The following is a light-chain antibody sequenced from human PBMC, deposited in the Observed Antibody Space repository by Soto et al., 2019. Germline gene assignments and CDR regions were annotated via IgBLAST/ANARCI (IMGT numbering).Light chain of an antibody. CDR1: ISDVGYYDY. CDR2: EVR. CDR3: SSYTSSGTLV. V-gene: IGLV2-14*01. J-gene: IGLJ3*02. Sequence: QSALTQPASVSGSPGQSITISCTGTISDVGYYDYVSWYQQHPGKAPKLMIFEVRNRPSGVSIRFSGSKSGNTASLTISGLQAEDESDYYCSSYTSSGTLVFGGGNKVTVL.